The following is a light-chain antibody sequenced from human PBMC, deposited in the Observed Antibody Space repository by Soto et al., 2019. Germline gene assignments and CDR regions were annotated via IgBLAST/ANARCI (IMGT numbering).Light chain of an antibody. CDR2: DVS. J-gene: IGLJ1*01. V-gene: IGLV2-14*01. Sequence: QSALTQPASVSGSPGQSITISRTGTSSDVGGSNYVSWYQQLPGKAPKLMIYDVSDRPSGVSNRFSGSKSGNTASLTISGLQAEDEADYYCSSYTSSSLYVFGTGTKVTVL. CDR3: SSYTSSSLYV. CDR1: SSDVGGSNY.